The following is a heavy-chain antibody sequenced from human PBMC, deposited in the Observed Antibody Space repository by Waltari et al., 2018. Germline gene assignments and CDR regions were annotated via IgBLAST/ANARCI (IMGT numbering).Heavy chain of an antibody. CDR3: ARLTVVGATRWFDP. V-gene: IGHV4-39*01. J-gene: IGHJ5*02. D-gene: IGHD1-26*01. Sequence: QLHLQESGPGLVKPSETLSLTCRVSGDSITRSKYYWGWIRQPPGKGLESIGSIYYSGSTYHNPSLKSRVTMSVDTSKNEFYLKLTSVTAADTATYYCARLTVVGATRWFDPWGQGTQVTVSS. CDR2: IYYSGST. CDR1: GDSITRSKYY.